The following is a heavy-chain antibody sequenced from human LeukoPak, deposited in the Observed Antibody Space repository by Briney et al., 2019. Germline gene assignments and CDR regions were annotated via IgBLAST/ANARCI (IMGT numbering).Heavy chain of an antibody. D-gene: IGHD2-15*01. V-gene: IGHV4-4*02. CDR3: ARRYCSGGTCYPFDY. J-gene: IGHJ4*02. CDR1: GASISSNNW. Sequence: SGTLSLTCAVSGASISSNNWWNWVRQSPGKGLEWIGEMYHTGTTNYNASLRSRVTVSVDKSKNQFSLKLTSVTAADTAVYYCARRYCSGGTCYPFDYRGQGTQVTVSS. CDR2: MYHTGTT.